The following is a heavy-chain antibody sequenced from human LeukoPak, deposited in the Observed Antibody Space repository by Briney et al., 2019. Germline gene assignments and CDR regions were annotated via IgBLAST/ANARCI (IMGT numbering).Heavy chain of an antibody. CDR3: ARGELLNGYAFDI. D-gene: IGHD3-10*01. CDR2: ISGSGGST. Sequence: GGSLRLSCAASGFTISNYGMSWVRQAPGKGLEWVSGISGSGGSTDYADSVKGRFTISRDNSKNTLYLQMNSLRAEDTALYYCARGELLNGYAFDIWGQGTMVTVSS. CDR1: GFTISNYG. J-gene: IGHJ3*02. V-gene: IGHV3-23*01.